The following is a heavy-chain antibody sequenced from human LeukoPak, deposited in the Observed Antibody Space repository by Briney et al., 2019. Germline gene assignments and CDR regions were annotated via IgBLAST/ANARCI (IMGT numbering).Heavy chain of an antibody. CDR2: ISGYNGNT. CDR1: GYTFTSYG. V-gene: IGHV1-18*01. D-gene: IGHD2-2*01. Sequence: AASVKVSCKSSGYTFTSYGISWVRQAPGQGLEWMGWISGYNGNTNYAQKLQGRVTMTTDTSTSTAYMELRSLRSDDTAVYYCARDGRYCSSTSCYWSYHPTHDYWGQGTLVTVSS. CDR3: ARDGRYCSSTSCYWSYHPTHDY. J-gene: IGHJ4*02.